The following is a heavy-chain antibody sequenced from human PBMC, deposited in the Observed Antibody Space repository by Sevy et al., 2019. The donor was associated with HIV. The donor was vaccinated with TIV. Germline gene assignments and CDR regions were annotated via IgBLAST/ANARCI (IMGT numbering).Heavy chain of an antibody. CDR1: GFTFSAYA. Sequence: GGSLRLSCAASGFTFSAYAMSWVRQAPGKGLEWVSGISSSGGSTYYADSVKGRFSISRDTSKNTMYLQMNSLRAEDKAVYYCATLRGGLYGSGYFQNWGQGTQVTVSS. D-gene: IGHD3-10*01. CDR3: ATLRGGLYGSGYFQN. J-gene: IGHJ1*01. V-gene: IGHV3-23*01. CDR2: ISSSGGST.